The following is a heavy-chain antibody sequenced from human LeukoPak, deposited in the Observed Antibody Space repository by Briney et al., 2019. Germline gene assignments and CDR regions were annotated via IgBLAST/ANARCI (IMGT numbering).Heavy chain of an antibody. CDR1: GYTFTGYY. CDR2: INPNSGGT. Sequence: ASVKVSCKASGYTFTGYYMHWVRQAPGQGLEWMGWINPNSGGTNYAQKFQGRVTMTRDTSISTAYMELSRLRSDDTAVYYCARVGDIAMVEAIDYWGQGTLVTVSS. V-gene: IGHV1-2*02. J-gene: IGHJ4*02. D-gene: IGHD5-18*01. CDR3: ARVGDIAMVEAIDY.